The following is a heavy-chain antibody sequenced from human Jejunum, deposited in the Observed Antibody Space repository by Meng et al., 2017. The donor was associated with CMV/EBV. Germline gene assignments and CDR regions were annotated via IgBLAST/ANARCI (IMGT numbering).Heavy chain of an antibody. CDR1: SSYF. Sequence: SSYFWTWIRQPPGKGLEWLGYVYYDGGSTNYNPSLKSRVTISVDSPENQFSLKLTSVTAADTAVYYCARVPAELGSSSSSYYFDSWGQETLVTVSS. CDR3: ARVPAELGSSSSSYYFDS. V-gene: IGHV4-59*01. CDR2: VYYDGGST. J-gene: IGHJ4*02. D-gene: IGHD6-13*01.